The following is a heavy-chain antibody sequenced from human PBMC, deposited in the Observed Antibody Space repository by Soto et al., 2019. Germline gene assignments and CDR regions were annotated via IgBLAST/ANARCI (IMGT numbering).Heavy chain of an antibody. Sequence: GGSLRLSCAASGFSFNAYWMHWVRQAPGKGLVWVSRINRDGGDTNYADSVRGRFTSSRDNAKSTLYLQMNSLRVEDTAVYFCVRSRAQYYFDSWGQGTLVTVSS. CDR2: INRDGGDT. CDR1: GFSFNAYW. J-gene: IGHJ4*02. D-gene: IGHD2-2*01. CDR3: VRSRAQYYFDS. V-gene: IGHV3-74*01.